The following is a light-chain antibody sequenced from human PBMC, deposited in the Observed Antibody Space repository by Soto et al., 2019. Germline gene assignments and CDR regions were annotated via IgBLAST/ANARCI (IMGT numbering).Light chain of an antibody. J-gene: IGLJ3*02. CDR2: SNN. Sequence: QSVLTQPPSASGTPGQRVTISCSGSSSNIGSNTVNWYQQLPGTAPKLLIYSNNQRPSGVPDRFSGSKTSTSASLAISGLQSDYEAHYYCAAWDDSLTGWVFGGGTKLTVL. CDR1: SSNIGSNT. CDR3: AAWDDSLTGWV. V-gene: IGLV1-44*01.